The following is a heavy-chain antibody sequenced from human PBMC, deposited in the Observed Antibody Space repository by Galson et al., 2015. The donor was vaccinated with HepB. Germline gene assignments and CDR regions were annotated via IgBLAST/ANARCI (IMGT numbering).Heavy chain of an antibody. CDR2: INHSGST. Sequence: ETLSLTCAVYGGSFSGYYWSWIRQPPGKGLEWIGEINHSGSTNYNPSLKSRVTISVDTSKNQFSLKLSSVTAADTAVYYCARGPGDYVLWYFDLWGRGTLVTVSS. J-gene: IGHJ2*01. V-gene: IGHV4-34*01. CDR1: GGSFSGYY. D-gene: IGHD4-17*01. CDR3: ARGPGDYVLWYFDL.